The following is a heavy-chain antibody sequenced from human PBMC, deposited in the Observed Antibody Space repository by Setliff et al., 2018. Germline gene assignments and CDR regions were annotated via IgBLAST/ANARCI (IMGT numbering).Heavy chain of an antibody. J-gene: IGHJ6*02. CDR1: GYTFTSNY. CDR3: ARTSGYEKHYYYYYGMDV. Sequence: GASVKVSCKASGYTFTSNYMHWVRQAPGLGLEWMGTINPSGGSTSYAQKYQGRVTMTSDTSTSTVYMDLRSLRSEDTAVYYCARTSGYEKHYYYYYGMDVWGQGTTVTVSS. CDR2: INPSGGST. D-gene: IGHD5-12*01. V-gene: IGHV1-46*01.